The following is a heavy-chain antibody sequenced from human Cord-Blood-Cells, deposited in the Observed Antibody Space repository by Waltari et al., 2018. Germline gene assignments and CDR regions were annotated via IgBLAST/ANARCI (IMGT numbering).Heavy chain of an antibody. CDR3: AGNYDFWSGYYY. J-gene: IGHJ4*02. D-gene: IGHD3-3*01. V-gene: IGHV4-34*01. Sequence: QVQLQQWGAGLLKPSETLSLTCAVYGGSFSGYYWSWIRQPPGKGLEWIGEINHSGSTNYNPSLKCRVTIAVDTSKTQFSLKLSSVTAADTAVYYCAGNYDFWSGYYYWGQGTLVTVSS. CDR2: INHSGST. CDR1: GGSFSGYY.